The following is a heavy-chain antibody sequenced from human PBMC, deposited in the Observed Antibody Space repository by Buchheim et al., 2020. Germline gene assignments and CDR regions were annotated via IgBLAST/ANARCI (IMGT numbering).Heavy chain of an antibody. J-gene: IGHJ6*02. CDR2: INPSGGST. Sequence: QVQLVQSGAEVKKPGASVKVSRKASGYTFTSYYMHWVRQAPGQGLEWMGIINPSGGSTSYAQKFQGRVTMTRDTSTSTVYMELSSLRSEDTAVYYCAKGGSSGWEYYYYGMDVWGQGTT. CDR1: GYTFTSYY. CDR3: AKGGSSGWEYYYYGMDV. V-gene: IGHV1-46*01. D-gene: IGHD6-19*01.